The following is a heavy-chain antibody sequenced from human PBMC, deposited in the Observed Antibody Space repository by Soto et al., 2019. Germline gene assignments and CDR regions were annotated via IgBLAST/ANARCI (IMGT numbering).Heavy chain of an antibody. J-gene: IGHJ4*02. CDR3: TNFERGITMVREFKD. CDR1: GFTFGDYA. Sequence: EVQLVESGGGSVQPGRSLRLSCTGSGFTFGDYAVSWFRQAPGKGLEWISFIRSKGYGGATQYAASVSGRFTISRDDSKSIAYLQMNSLKTEDTGTYYCTNFERGITMVREFKDWGQGTLVTVSS. V-gene: IGHV3-49*03. D-gene: IGHD3-10*01. CDR2: IRSKGYGGAT.